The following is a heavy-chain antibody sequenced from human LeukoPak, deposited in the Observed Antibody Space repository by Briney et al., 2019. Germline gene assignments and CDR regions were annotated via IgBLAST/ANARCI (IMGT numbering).Heavy chain of an antibody. D-gene: IGHD3-10*01. CDR3: GGKSYY. CDR1: GFIFSSFA. J-gene: IGHJ4*02. CDR2: ISGSGGST. Sequence: PGGSLKLSCAASGFIFSSFALSWVRQAPGKGLEWVSIISGSGGSTYYADSVKGRFTISRDNSKNTLYLQMNSLRAEDTAVYYCGGKSYYWGQGTLVTVSS. V-gene: IGHV3-23*01.